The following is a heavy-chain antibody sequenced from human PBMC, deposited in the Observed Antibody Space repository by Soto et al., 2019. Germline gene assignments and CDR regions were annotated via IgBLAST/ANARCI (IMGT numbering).Heavy chain of an antibody. V-gene: IGHV1-69*01. Sequence: SSLNVYWKGSGGTYSIDPGSWVRHTHGQGLEWMGGIIPIFGTANYAQKFQGRVTITADESTSTAYMELSSLRSEDTAVYYCARDGLGVTEGYFDYWGQGTLLTV. D-gene: IGHD2-8*01. CDR2: IIPIFGTA. CDR1: GGTYSIDP. J-gene: IGHJ4*02. CDR3: ARDGLGVTEGYFDY.